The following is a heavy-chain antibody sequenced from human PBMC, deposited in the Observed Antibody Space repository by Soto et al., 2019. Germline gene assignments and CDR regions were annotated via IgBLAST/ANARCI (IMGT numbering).Heavy chain of an antibody. V-gene: IGHV3-74*03. D-gene: IGHD3-10*01. CDR2: MTGDGRTT. Sequence: AESLTLSCTVSGFAIGDSWMHWVCKRPGKGPEWVSRMTGDGRTTQYADSVNGRFTASRDNAKSAVYLEMNSLRAEDTAVYYCASAGVDYWGPGTLVTVSS. CDR1: GFAIGDSW. CDR3: ASAGVDY. J-gene: IGHJ4*02.